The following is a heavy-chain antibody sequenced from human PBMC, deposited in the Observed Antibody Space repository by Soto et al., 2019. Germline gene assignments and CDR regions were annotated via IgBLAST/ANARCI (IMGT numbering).Heavy chain of an antibody. CDR2: ISYSGST. V-gene: IGHV4-31*03. J-gene: IGHJ4*02. CDR3: ARGGGPRITIFGVVTSLDY. Sequence: QVQLQESGPGLVKPSQTLSLTCTVSGGSISSGGYYWSWIRQHPGKGLEWIGYISYSGSTYYNPSLKSRVTISVDTSKNQFSLKLSSVTAADTAVYYCARGGGPRITIFGVVTSLDYWGQGTLVTVSS. CDR1: GGSISSGGYY. D-gene: IGHD3-3*01.